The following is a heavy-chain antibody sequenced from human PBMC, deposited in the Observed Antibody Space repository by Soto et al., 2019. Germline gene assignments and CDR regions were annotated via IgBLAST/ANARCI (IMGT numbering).Heavy chain of an antibody. CDR1: GGTFSSYA. CDR3: ARVVMTTGPASYYYGMDV. J-gene: IGHJ6*02. CDR2: IIPFIGTA. Sequence: QVQLVQSGAEVQKPGSSVTVSCKASGGTFSSYAISWVRQAPGQGLEWMGRIIPFIGTANYAQKFQGRVKTTADESTSTAYMELTSLRSEDTAVYYCARVVMTTGPASYYYGMDVWGQGTTVTVSS. D-gene: IGHD4-4*01. V-gene: IGHV1-69*18.